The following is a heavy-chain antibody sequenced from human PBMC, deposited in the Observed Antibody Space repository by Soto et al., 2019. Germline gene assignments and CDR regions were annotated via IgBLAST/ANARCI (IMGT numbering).Heavy chain of an antibody. J-gene: IGHJ5*02. V-gene: IGHV1-46*01. D-gene: IGHD1-1*01. CDR3: VQGRYPTMATPLDH. Sequence: VASVKVSFKPPADTFTSDYIHWVRQDPGHGLEWMGIINPNGGSTRFAQTFQGRITMTTDTSTSTVYMQMNSLRREDTALYYCVQGRYPTMATPLDHWGQGNLVTVSS. CDR2: INPNGGST. CDR1: ADTFTSDY.